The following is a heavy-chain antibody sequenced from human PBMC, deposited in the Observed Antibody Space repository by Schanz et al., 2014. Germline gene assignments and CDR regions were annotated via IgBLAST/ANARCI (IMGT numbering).Heavy chain of an antibody. CDR3: ARESVSRTRLFDP. CDR1: GYSFSTYA. V-gene: IGHV1-2*06. Sequence: QVHLVQSESELKNPGASVKVSCKTSGYSFSTYAMNWVRQAPGQGLEWMGRISPSSGGTNYAQNFQGRVTMTKDTSINTVYMELSTLTSDDTAVYYCARESVSRTRLFDPWGQGTLVTVSS. D-gene: IGHD3-3*01. CDR2: ISPSSGGT. J-gene: IGHJ5*02.